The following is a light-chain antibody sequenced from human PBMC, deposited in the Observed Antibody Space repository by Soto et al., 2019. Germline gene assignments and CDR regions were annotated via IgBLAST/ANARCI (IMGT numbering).Light chain of an antibody. CDR2: GVS. V-gene: IGLV2-18*01. CDR1: SSHVSDYYR. CDR3: SLYTSTSTFV. Sequence: QSVLTQPPSASGSPGQSITISCTGTSSHVSDYYRFSWYQHLPGSAPKLLIYGVSNRPSGVPDRFSGSRSANTASLTISGLQTEDEADYYCSLYTSTSTFVFGPGTKVTVL. J-gene: IGLJ1*01.